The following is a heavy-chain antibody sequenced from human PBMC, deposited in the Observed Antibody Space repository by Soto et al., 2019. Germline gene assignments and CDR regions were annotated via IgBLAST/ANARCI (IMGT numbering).Heavy chain of an antibody. CDR1: RYTFTSYD. D-gene: IGHD3-9*01. V-gene: IGHV1-8*01. J-gene: IGHJ6*03. CDR3: ARGCKRYFDGFAASSLGYYYYYMDV. CDR2: MNPNSGNT. Sequence: QVQLVQSGAEVKKPGASVKVSCKASRYTFTSYDINWVRQATGQGLEWMGWMNPNSGNTGYAQKFQGRVTMTRNTSISTADMELSSLRSEDTAVYYCARGCKRYFDGFAASSLGYYYYYMDVWGKGTTVTVSS.